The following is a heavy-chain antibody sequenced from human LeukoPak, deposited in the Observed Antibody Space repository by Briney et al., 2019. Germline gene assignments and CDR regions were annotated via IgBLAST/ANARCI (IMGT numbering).Heavy chain of an antibody. J-gene: IGHJ4*02. CDR2: IYSGGST. D-gene: IGHD3-3*01. V-gene: IGHV3-66*01. CDR1: GFTVSSNY. Sequence: GGSLRLSCAASGFTVSSNYMSWVRQAPGKGLEWVSVIYSGGSTYYADSVKGRFTISGDNSKNTLYLQMNSLRAEDTAVYYCARDGLFEFSFDYWGQGTLVTVSS. CDR3: ARDGLFEFSFDY.